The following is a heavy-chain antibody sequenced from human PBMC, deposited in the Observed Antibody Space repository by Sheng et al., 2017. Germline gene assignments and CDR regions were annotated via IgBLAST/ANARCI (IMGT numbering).Heavy chain of an antibody. V-gene: IGHV3-30*04. Sequence: QVQLVESGGGVVQPGRSLRLSCAASGFTFSNYAMHWVRQAPGKGLEWVAVISYDGSNKYYADSVKGRFTISRDNSKNTLYLQMNSLRAEDTAVYYCARDDGYCSSTSCYVDAFDIWGQGTMVTVFS. CDR1: GFTFSNYA. J-gene: IGHJ3*02. CDR3: ARDDGYCSSTSCYVDAFDI. CDR2: ISYDGSNK. D-gene: IGHD2-2*03.